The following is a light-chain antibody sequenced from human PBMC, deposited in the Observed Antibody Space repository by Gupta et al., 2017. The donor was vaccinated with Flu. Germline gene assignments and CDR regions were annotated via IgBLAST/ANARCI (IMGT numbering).Light chain of an antibody. V-gene: IGLV1-47*01. CDR3: AAWDDSLGGCYV. CDR2: RNN. Sequence: SSNIGSNSVYWFQQLPGTAPKPLMYRNNQRPSGVPDRFSGSKSGTSASLAISGLRSEDEADYYCAAWDDSLGGCYVFGTGTKVTVL. CDR1: SSNIGSNS. J-gene: IGLJ1*01.